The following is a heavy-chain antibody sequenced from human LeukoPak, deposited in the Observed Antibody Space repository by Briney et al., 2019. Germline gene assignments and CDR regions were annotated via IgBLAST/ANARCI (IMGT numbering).Heavy chain of an antibody. D-gene: IGHD1-26*01. Sequence: GGSLRLSCAASGITVSSNYMSWFRQAPGKGLGGVSLIYSGGSTYYADSVQGRFTISRDNSKNTLYLQMNSLRAEDTAVYYCARGGSGSYFRDAFDIWGQGTMVTVSS. CDR1: GITVSSNY. CDR2: IYSGGST. V-gene: IGHV3-66*02. CDR3: ARGGSGSYFRDAFDI. J-gene: IGHJ3*02.